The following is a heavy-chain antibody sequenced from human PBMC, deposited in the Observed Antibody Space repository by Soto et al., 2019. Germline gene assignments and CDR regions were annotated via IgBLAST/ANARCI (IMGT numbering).Heavy chain of an antibody. CDR2: IKSKTDGGTT. D-gene: IGHD3-3*01. CDR1: GFTFSNAW. V-gene: IGHV3-15*07. CDR3: TTDYYDFWSGHRYYYYYAMDV. J-gene: IGHJ6*02. Sequence: PGGSLRLSCAASGFTFSNAWMNWVRQAPGKGLEWVGRIKSKTDGGTTDYAAPVKGRFTISRDDSKNTLYLQMNSLKTEDTAVYYCTTDYYDFWSGHRYYYYYAMDVWGQGTTVNLSS.